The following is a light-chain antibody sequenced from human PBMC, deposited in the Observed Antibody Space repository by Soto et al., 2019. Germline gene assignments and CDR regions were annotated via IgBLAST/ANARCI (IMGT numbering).Light chain of an antibody. V-gene: IGKV3D-20*02. Sequence: ELVLTPFPGPPFLSPRERATLSCRASQSVSNNYLAWYQQTPGQAPRLLIYGASSRATGIPARFSGSGSGTDFTLTISSLEPEDFAVYYCQQRSNWPITFGQGTRREIK. CDR2: GAS. CDR3: QQRSNWPIT. CDR1: QSVSNNY. J-gene: IGKJ5*01.